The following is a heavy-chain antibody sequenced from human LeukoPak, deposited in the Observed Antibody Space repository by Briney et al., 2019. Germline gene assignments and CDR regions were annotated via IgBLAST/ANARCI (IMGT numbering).Heavy chain of an antibody. CDR3: ARDGDVAAAGTMGWFDP. Sequence: PSETLSLTCTVSGGSISSGGYHWSWIRQPPGKGLEWIGYIYHSGSTYYNPSLKSRVTISVDRSKNQFSLKLSSVTAADTAVYYCARDGDVAAAGTMGWFDPWGQGTLVTVSS. J-gene: IGHJ5*02. CDR1: GGSISSGGYH. D-gene: IGHD6-13*01. CDR2: IYHSGST. V-gene: IGHV4-30-2*01.